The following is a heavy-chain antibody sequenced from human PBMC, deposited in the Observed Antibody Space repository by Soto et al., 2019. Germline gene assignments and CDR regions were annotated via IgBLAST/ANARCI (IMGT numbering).Heavy chain of an antibody. Sequence: GESLKISCKVSGYTFTSYWIGWVRQMPGKGLEWMGIIYPGDSDTRYSPSFQGQVTISADKSITTAYLQWSSLKASDTAMYCCARSYSRTWLDFNYWGPGTLVTVSS. CDR2: IYPGDSDT. V-gene: IGHV5-51*01. D-gene: IGHD6-13*01. J-gene: IGHJ4*02. CDR3: ARSYSRTWLDFNY. CDR1: GYTFTSYW.